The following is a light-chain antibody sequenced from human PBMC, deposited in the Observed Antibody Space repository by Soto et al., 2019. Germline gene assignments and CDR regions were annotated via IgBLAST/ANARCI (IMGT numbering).Light chain of an antibody. J-gene: IGKJ4*01. Sequence: EIVLTQSPGTLSLSPGERATLSCRASQSVSSSYLAWYQQKPGQAPRLLIYGASSRATGIPDRFSGSGSGTAFTLTISSLEPDDFAVYYCQQYGSSPLTFGGGTNVEI. CDR3: QQYGSSPLT. V-gene: IGKV3-20*01. CDR2: GAS. CDR1: QSVSSSY.